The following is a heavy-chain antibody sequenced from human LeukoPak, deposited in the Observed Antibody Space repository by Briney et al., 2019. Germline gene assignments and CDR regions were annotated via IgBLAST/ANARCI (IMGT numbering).Heavy chain of an antibody. Sequence: ASVKVSCKASGYTFTGYYMHWVRQAPGQGLEWMGWINPNSGGTNYAQKFQGRVTMTRDTSISTAYMELRSLRSDDTAVYYCARDQVDPSCSWYSPSSVYYYGTDVWGQGTTVTVSS. CDR3: ARDQVDPSCSWYSPSSVYYYGTDV. D-gene: IGHD6-13*01. CDR1: GYTFTGYY. V-gene: IGHV1-2*02. CDR2: INPNSGGT. J-gene: IGHJ6*02.